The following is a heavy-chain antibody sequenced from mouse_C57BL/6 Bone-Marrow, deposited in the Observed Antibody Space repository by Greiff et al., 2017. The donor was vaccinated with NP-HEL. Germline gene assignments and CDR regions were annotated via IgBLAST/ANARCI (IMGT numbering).Heavy chain of an antibody. V-gene: IGHV1-50*01. CDR3: ARGGTLAY. D-gene: IGHD1-1*02. J-gene: IGHJ3*01. Sequence: QVQLQQPGAELVKPGASVKLSCKASGYTFTSYWMQWVKQRPGQGLEWIGEIDPSDSYTNYNQKFKGKATLTVDTSSSTAYMQLSSLTSEDSAVYYCARGGTLAYWGKGTLVTVSA. CDR1: GYTFTSYW. CDR2: IDPSDSYT.